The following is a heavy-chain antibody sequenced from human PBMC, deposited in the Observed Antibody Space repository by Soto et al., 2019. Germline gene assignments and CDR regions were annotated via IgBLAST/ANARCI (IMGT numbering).Heavy chain of an antibody. CDR2: ISYDGSNK. V-gene: IGHV3-30-3*01. J-gene: IGHJ4*02. CDR1: GFTFSSYA. CDR3: ARDQFGDGYFDY. D-gene: IGHD2-21*01. Sequence: GGSLKLSCAASGFTFSSYAMHWVRQAPGKGLEWVAVISYDGSNKYYADSVKGRFTISRDNSKNTLYLQMNSLRAEDTAVYYCARDQFGDGYFDYWGQGTLVTVSS.